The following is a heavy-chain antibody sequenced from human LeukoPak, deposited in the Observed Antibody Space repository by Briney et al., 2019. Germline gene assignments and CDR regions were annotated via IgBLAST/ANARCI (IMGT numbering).Heavy chain of an antibody. CDR3: ARESGDFWSGYYSAFDI. J-gene: IGHJ3*02. V-gene: IGHV3-11*04. CDR1: GFTFSDYY. D-gene: IGHD3-3*01. CDR2: ISNSGNTI. Sequence: GGSLRLSCAASGFTFSDYYMSWIRQAPGKGLEWGSYISNSGNTIYYADSVKGRFTISRDNAKNSLYLQMNSLRAEDTAVYYCARESGDFWSGYYSAFDIWGQGTMVTVSS.